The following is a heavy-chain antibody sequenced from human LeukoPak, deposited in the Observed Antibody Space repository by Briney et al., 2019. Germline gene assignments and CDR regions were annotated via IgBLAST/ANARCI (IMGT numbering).Heavy chain of an antibody. D-gene: IGHD3-10*01. CDR1: GFTFSSYA. V-gene: IGHV3-23*01. CDR3: AKDSGEYYGSGSNRKFDP. CDR2: ISGSGLTT. Sequence: PGGSLRLSCAASGFTFSSYAMNWVRQAPGKGLDWVSGISGSGLTTYYTDTVKGRFTISRDNSKNTLYLQMNSLRVEDTAVYYCAKDSGEYYGSGSNRKFDPWGQGTLVTVSS. J-gene: IGHJ5*02.